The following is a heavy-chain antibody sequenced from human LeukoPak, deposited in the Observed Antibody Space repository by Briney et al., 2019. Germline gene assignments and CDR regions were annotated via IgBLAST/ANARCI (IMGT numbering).Heavy chain of an antibody. CDR1: KFTVSSNY. J-gene: IGHJ4*02. CDR2: LYSSGIR. Sequence: GGSLRLSCAGSKFTVSSNYMSWVRQAPEKGLDWVSVLYSSGIRYYAGSVQGRFNISRDSSKNTLYLQMNYLLPEDTAVYYCASGDCTNGICPDYWGQGIQVTVSS. D-gene: IGHD2-8*01. V-gene: IGHV3-66*02. CDR3: ASGDCTNGICPDY.